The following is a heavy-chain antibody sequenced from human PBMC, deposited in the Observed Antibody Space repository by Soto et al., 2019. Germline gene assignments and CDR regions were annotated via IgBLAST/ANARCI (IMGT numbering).Heavy chain of an antibody. CDR1: GGSISSGGYS. J-gene: IGHJ6*02. CDR2: IYHSGST. V-gene: IGHV4-30-2*01. CDR3: ARAMGDWGTYYYYYGLDV. Sequence: SETLSLTCAVSGGSISSGGYSWSWIRQPPGKGLEWIGYIYHSGSTYYNPSLKSRVTISVDRSKNQFSLKLSSVTAADTAIYYCARAMGDWGTYYYYYGLDVWGQGTTVTVSS. D-gene: IGHD3-16*01.